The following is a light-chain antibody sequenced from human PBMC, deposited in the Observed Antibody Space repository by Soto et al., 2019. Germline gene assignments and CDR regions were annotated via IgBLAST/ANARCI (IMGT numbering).Light chain of an antibody. CDR3: QQRSSWPLT. CDR2: DAV. CDR1: QSVGSY. Sequence: EIVLTQSPATLSLSPGERATLSCRASQSVGSYFAWYQQKPGQAPRLIIYDAVSRATGIPARFSGSGSGTDFTLTISSLEPEDFAVYFCQQRSSWPLTFGGGTMVEIK. J-gene: IGKJ4*01. V-gene: IGKV3-11*01.